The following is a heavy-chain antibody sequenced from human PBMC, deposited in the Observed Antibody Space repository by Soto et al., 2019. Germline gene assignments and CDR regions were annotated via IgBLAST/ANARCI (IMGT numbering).Heavy chain of an antibody. CDR2: INPNSGGT. CDR3: ARPRWYYDFWSGYASPGAFDY. CDR1: GYTFTGYY. D-gene: IGHD3-3*01. Sequence: QVQLVQSGAEVKKPGASVKVSCKASGYTFTGYYMHWVRQAPGQGLEWMGWINPNSGGTNYAQKFQGRVTMTRDTSISTAYMELSRLRSDDTAVYYCARPRWYYDFWSGYASPGAFDYWGQGTLVTVSS. J-gene: IGHJ4*02. V-gene: IGHV1-2*02.